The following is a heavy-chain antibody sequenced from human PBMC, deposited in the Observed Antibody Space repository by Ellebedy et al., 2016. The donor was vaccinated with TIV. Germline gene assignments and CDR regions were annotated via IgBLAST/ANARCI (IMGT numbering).Heavy chain of an antibody. V-gene: IGHV5-51*01. D-gene: IGHD3-9*01. Sequence: GGSLRLXXKGSGYSFTSYWIGWVRQMPGKGLEWMGIIYPGDSDTRYSPSFQGQVTISADKSISTAYLQWSSLKASDTAMYYCARPFDDTSAWDAFDIWGQGTMVTVSS. CDR2: IYPGDSDT. CDR1: GYSFTSYW. J-gene: IGHJ3*02. CDR3: ARPFDDTSAWDAFDI.